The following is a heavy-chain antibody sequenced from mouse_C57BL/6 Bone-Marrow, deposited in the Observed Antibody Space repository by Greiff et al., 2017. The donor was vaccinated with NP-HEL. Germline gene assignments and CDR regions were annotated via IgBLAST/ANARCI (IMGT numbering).Heavy chain of an antibody. CDR1: GYTFTSYW. J-gene: IGHJ2*01. Sequence: DVQLQESGTVLARPGASVKMSCKTSGYTFTSYWMHWVKPRPGQGLEWIGAIYPGNSDTSYNQKFKGKAKLTAVPSASTAYMELSSLTNEDSAVYYCSPITTVVATGGYWGQGTTLTVSS. CDR3: SPITTVVATGGY. CDR2: IYPGNSDT. D-gene: IGHD1-1*01. V-gene: IGHV1-5*01.